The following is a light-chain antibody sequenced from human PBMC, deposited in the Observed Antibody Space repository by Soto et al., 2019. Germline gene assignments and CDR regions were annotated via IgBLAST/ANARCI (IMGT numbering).Light chain of an antibody. V-gene: IGLV2-14*01. CDR3: SSYTSSSSYA. CDR1: SSDVGGYKY. CDR2: DVT. Sequence: QSALTQPASVSGSPGQSITISCTGTSSDVGGYKYVSWYQQHPDKAPKLIIYDVTNRPSGISNRFSGSKSGNTASLTISGLQTEDEADYYCSSYTSSSSYAFGTGTKVTV. J-gene: IGLJ1*01.